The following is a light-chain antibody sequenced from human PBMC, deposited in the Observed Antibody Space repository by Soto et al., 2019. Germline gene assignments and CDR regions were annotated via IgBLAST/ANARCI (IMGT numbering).Light chain of an antibody. V-gene: IGKV3-20*01. CDR3: QQYGTSHPLT. CDR2: GAS. J-gene: IGKJ4*01. Sequence: EIVLTQSPGTLSLSPGERSTLSCRASQSVSSNYLAWYQQKPGQAPRLLIYGASSRATGVPDRFSGSGSATDFSLTISRLEPEDFAVYYCQQYGTSHPLTFGGGTKVEIK. CDR1: QSVSSNY.